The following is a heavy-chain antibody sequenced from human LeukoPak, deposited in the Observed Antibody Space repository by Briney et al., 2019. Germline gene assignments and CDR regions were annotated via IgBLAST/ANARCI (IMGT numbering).Heavy chain of an antibody. Sequence: ASVKVSCTASGYTFTSNYIHWVRQAPGQGLEWMGMIYPRDGSTSYAQKFQGRVTVTRDTSTSTVHMELSGLRSEVTAVYYCARDQEGFDYWSQGTLVTVSS. CDR1: GYTFTSNY. CDR2: IYPRDGST. CDR3: ARDQEGFDY. V-gene: IGHV1-46*01. J-gene: IGHJ4*02.